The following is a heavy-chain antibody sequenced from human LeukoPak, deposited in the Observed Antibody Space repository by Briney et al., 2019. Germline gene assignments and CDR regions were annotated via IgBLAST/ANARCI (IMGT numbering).Heavy chain of an antibody. CDR3: AIGRGMVVVLVAIGYWFDP. D-gene: IGHD2-2*01. CDR2: INHSGST. Sequence: SETLSLTCAVYGGSFSGYYWSWIRQPPGKGLEWIGEINHSGSTNYNPSLKSRVTISVATSKKQFSLKRRSVAGAATAVYYCAIGRGMVVVLVAIGYWFDPWGEGGLGTVSS. V-gene: IGHV4-34*01. J-gene: IGHJ5*02. CDR1: GGSFSGYY.